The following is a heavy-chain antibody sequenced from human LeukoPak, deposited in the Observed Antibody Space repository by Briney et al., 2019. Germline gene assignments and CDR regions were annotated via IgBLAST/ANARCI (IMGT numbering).Heavy chain of an antibody. Sequence: PGGSLRLSCAASGFIFSNYAMHWVRQAPGKGLEWVSIISHDGSYKYYTDSVKGRFTISRDNSKNTLFLQMNSLRAEDTAAYYCATSRGYNSGYRALELPPSPIDWGQGTLVTVSS. V-gene: IGHV3-30*04. J-gene: IGHJ4*02. CDR2: ISHDGSYK. D-gene: IGHD5-18*01. CDR1: GFIFSNYA. CDR3: ATSRGYNSGYRALELPPSPID.